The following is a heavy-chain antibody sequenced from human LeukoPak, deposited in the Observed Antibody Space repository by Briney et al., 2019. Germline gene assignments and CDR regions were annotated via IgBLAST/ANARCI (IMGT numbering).Heavy chain of an antibody. CDR2: IYYSGST. D-gene: IGHD4-11*01. J-gene: IGHJ5*02. Sequence: SETLSLTCTVSGGSVSSGSYYWSWIRQPPGKGLEGIGYIYYSGSTNYNPSLKSRVTISVDTSKNQFSLKLSSVTAADTAVYYCARGSSLYSNYGYNWFDPWGQGTLVTVSS. CDR1: GGSVSSGSYY. V-gene: IGHV4-61*01. CDR3: ARGSSLYSNYGYNWFDP.